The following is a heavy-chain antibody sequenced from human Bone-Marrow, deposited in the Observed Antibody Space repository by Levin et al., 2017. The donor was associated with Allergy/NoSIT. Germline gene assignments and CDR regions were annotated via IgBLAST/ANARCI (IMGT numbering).Heavy chain of an antibody. CDR2: ISGSLGNT. CDR3: AKDCGWDCRGSQSYYFDG. CDR1: GFTFTRYA. Sequence: GGSLRLSCTASGFTFTRYAMAWVRQAPGKGLEWVSLISGSLGNTYHADSVKGRFTISRANPKNMLYLQMSSLRDEDTAVYYCAKDCGWDCRGSQSYYFDGWGQGTLVTVSS. V-gene: IGHV3-23*01. J-gene: IGHJ4*02. D-gene: IGHD2-15*01.